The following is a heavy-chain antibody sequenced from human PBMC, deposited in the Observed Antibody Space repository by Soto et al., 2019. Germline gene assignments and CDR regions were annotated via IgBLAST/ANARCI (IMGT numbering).Heavy chain of an antibody. D-gene: IGHD3-10*01. CDR2: INHSGST. J-gene: IGHJ4*02. Sequence: PSETLSLTCAVYGGSFSGYYWSWIRQPPGKGLEWIGEINHSGSTNYNPSLKSRVTISVDTSKNQFSLKLSSVTAADTAVYYCARARFGELSYFDYWGQGTLVTVSS. V-gene: IGHV4-34*01. CDR3: ARARFGELSYFDY. CDR1: GGSFSGYY.